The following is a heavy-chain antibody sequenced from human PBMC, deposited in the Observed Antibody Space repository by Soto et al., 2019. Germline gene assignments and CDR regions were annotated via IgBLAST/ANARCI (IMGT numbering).Heavy chain of an antibody. CDR2: INPNSGGT. Sequence: ASVKVSCKASGYTFTGYYMHWVRQAPGQGLEWMGWINPNSGGTNYAQKFQGWVTMTRDTSISTAYMELSRLRSDDTAVYYCARGAPHIVVVPAAIMVESGWFDYWGQGTLVTVSS. CDR3: ARGAPHIVVVPAAIMVESGWFDY. J-gene: IGHJ4*02. D-gene: IGHD2-2*01. CDR1: GYTFTGYY. V-gene: IGHV1-2*04.